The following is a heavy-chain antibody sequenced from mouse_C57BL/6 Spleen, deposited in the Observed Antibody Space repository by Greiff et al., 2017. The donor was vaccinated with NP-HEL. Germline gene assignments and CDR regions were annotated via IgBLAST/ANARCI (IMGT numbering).Heavy chain of an antibody. J-gene: IGHJ2*01. CDR2: INPSSGYT. Sequence: QVQLQQSGAELARPGASVKMSCKASGYTFTSYTMHWVKQRPGQGLEWIGYINPSSGYTKYNQKFKDKATLTADKSSSTAYMQLSSLTSEDSAVYYCAREDYYGSSPDYWGQGTTLTVSS. V-gene: IGHV1-4*01. CDR1: GYTFTSYT. D-gene: IGHD1-1*01. CDR3: AREDYYGSSPDY.